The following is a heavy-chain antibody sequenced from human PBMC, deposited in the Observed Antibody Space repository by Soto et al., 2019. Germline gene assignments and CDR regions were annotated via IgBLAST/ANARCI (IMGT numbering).Heavy chain of an antibody. CDR1: DYSISSGYY. J-gene: IGHJ4*02. D-gene: IGHD6-25*01. CDR2: MYHSGTS. V-gene: IGHV4-38-2*02. Sequence: TSETLSLTCAVSDYSISSGYYWGWIRQPPGKGLEWIGSMYHSGTSSYNPSLKSRVTMSVDTSKNEFSLKLSSVTAADTAVYYCARDHYSSGYMVSPYWGQGALVTVSS. CDR3: ARDHYSSGYMVSPY.